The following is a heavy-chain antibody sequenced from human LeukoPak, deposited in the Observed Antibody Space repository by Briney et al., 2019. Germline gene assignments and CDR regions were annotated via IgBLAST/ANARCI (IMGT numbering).Heavy chain of an antibody. V-gene: IGHV4-39*01. J-gene: IGHJ5*02. CDR3: AIRPSDRPYDP. CDR1: GGSLSRSGYY. Sequence: SETLSLTCTVSGGSLSRSGYYWRWIRQSPGKGLEWIGSMLYSGSTYYNPSLQSRVSISVDTSKNQFSLKLSSVTAADTAVYYCAIRPSDRPYDPWGQGTLVTVSS. CDR2: MLYSGST.